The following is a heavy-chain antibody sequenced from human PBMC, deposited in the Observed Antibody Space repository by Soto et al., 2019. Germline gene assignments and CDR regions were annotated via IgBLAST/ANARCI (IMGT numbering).Heavy chain of an antibody. CDR3: ASAFGGWPTDS. J-gene: IGHJ4*02. Sequence: SETLSLTCTASGGSMSTYYWNWIRQSPGKGLESIGYIYSSGSTNYNPSLKSRVAISIDTSKRQIFLNLTSVTAADTAVYYCASAFGGWPTDSWGQGTLVTVSS. CDR1: GGSMSTYY. CDR2: IYSSGST. D-gene: IGHD6-19*01. V-gene: IGHV4-59*01.